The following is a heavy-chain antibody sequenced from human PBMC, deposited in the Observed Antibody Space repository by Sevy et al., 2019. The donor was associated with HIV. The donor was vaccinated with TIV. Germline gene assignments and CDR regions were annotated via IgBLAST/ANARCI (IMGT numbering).Heavy chain of an antibody. V-gene: IGHV5-51*01. CDR1: GYSFTTYW. Sequence: GESLKISCKGSGYSFTTYWIGWVRQMPGKGLEWMGIIYPGDSDTRDSPSFQGQVTISVDKSISTAYLQWSSLKASDTSMYYCARGRTPGIVVAGPEYWGQGTLVTVSS. J-gene: IGHJ4*02. CDR3: ARGRTPGIVVAGPEY. D-gene: IGHD6-19*01. CDR2: IYPGDSDT.